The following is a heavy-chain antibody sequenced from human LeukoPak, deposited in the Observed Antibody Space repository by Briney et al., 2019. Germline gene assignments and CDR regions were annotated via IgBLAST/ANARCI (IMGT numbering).Heavy chain of an antibody. Sequence: GASVKVSCKASGYTFTGYYMHWVRQAPGQGLEWMGWINPDSGGTNYAQKFQGRVTMTRDTSISTAYMELSRLRSDDTAVYYCARAMEWELLLIDYWGQGTLVTVSS. CDR1: GYTFTGYY. D-gene: IGHD1-26*01. CDR3: ARAMEWELLLIDY. V-gene: IGHV1-2*02. J-gene: IGHJ4*02. CDR2: INPDSGGT.